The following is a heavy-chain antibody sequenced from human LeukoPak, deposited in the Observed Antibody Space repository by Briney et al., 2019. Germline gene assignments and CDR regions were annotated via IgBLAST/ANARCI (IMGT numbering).Heavy chain of an antibody. CDR2: INHSGST. V-gene: IGHV4-34*01. CDR1: GGSFSGYY. CDR3: ARAGYYYYYMDV. J-gene: IGHJ6*03. Sequence: SETLSLTCAVYGGSFSGYYWSWIRQPPGKGLEWIGEINHSGSTNYNPSLKSRVTISVDTSKNQFSLKLSFVTAADTAVYYCARAGYYYYYMDVWGKGTTVTVSS.